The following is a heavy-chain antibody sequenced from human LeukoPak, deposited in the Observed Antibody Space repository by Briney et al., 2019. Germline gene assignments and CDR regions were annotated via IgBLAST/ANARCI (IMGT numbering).Heavy chain of an antibody. Sequence: PSETLSLTCTVSGGSISSYYWSWIRHPPGKGLEWIGYIYYTGSTTNYNPSLKSRVTISVDTSKNQFSLKLSSVTAADTAVYYCARGSYYDSSLDYWGQGTLVTVSS. V-gene: IGHV4-59*01. CDR1: GGSISSYY. CDR3: ARGSYYDSSLDY. D-gene: IGHD3-22*01. J-gene: IGHJ4*02. CDR2: IYYTGSTT.